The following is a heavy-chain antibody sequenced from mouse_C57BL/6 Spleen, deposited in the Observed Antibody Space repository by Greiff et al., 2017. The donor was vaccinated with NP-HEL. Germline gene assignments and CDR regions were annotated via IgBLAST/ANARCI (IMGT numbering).Heavy chain of an antibody. Sequence: EVQLQQSGRELEKEGDTAKLWWAASGHNIKDTYMHWLKQGPEQGLEWIGSIDPPNGNTKYDPKVQGKAPIPADTSSNTAYLQLSSLTSEDTAVYYCARMARKWGQGTTLTVSS. CDR1: GHNIKDTY. CDR2: IDPPNGNT. V-gene: IGHV14-3*02. J-gene: IGHJ2*01. CDR3: ARMARK.